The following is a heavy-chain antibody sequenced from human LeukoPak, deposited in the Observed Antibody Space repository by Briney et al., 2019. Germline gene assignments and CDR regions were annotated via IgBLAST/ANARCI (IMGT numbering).Heavy chain of an antibody. Sequence: ASVKVSCKASGYTFTGYYMHWVRQAPGQGLEWMGWINPNSGGTNYAQKFQGRVTMTRDTSISTAYVELSRLRSDDTAVYYCARAPIAVAGSPPAYFQHWGQGTLVTVSS. J-gene: IGHJ1*01. CDR1: GYTFTGYY. D-gene: IGHD6-19*01. V-gene: IGHV1-2*02. CDR2: INPNSGGT. CDR3: ARAPIAVAGSPPAYFQH.